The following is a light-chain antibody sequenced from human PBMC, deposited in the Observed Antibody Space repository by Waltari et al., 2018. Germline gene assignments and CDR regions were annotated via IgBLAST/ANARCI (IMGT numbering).Light chain of an antibody. CDR3: AAWDDSLSASL. Sequence: QTVLTQPPSVSGTPGQRVTISCSGSSFNIGGNYVYWFQQLPGTAPKLPIYRNDERPSWVPDRISGSKSGTSASLAISGLRSEEEAHYYCAAWDDSLSASLFGGGTKLTVL. CDR1: SFNIGGNY. CDR2: RND. V-gene: IGLV1-47*01. J-gene: IGLJ3*02.